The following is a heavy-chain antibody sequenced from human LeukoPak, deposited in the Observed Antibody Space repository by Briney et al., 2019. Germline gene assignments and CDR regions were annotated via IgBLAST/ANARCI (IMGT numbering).Heavy chain of an antibody. Sequence: PSETLSLTCTVSGYSISSGYYWGWIRQPPGKGLEWIGSIYHSGSTYYNPSLKSRVTISVDTSKNQFSPKLSSVTAADTAVYYCARVALGPDSSGYGGFDYWGQGTLATVSS. J-gene: IGHJ4*02. V-gene: IGHV4-38-2*02. CDR3: ARVALGPDSSGYGGFDY. CDR2: IYHSGST. CDR1: GYSISSGYY. D-gene: IGHD3-22*01.